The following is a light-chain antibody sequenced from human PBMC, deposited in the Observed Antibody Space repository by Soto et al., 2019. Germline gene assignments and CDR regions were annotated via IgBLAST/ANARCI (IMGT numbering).Light chain of an antibody. CDR1: SGHSSYA. V-gene: IGLV4-69*01. J-gene: IGLJ2*01. CDR3: QTWGTGKV. Sequence: QSVLTQSPSASASLGASVKLTCTLSSGHSSYAIAWHQQQPEKGPRYLMKVNSDGSHNKGDGIPDRFSGSSSGAERYLTISSLQSEDEADYYCQTWGTGKVFGGGTKVTVL. CDR2: VNSDGSH.